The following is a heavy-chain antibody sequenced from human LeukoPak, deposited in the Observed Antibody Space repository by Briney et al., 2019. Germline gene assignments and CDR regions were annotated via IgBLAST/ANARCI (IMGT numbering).Heavy chain of an antibody. D-gene: IGHD4-23*01. CDR1: GFTFSRYW. J-gene: IGHJ4*02. Sequence: AGGSLRLSCAASGFTFSRYWMHWVRQAPGKGLVWVSHINSDGSGTSYADSVKGRFTISRDNAKNTLYLQMNSLRAEDTAVYYCARDAYGGNSAYYFDYWGQGTLVTVSS. CDR2: INSDGSGT. CDR3: ARDAYGGNSAYYFDY. V-gene: IGHV3-74*01.